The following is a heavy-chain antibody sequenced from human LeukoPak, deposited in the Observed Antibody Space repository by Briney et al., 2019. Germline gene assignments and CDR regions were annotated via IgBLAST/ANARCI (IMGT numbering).Heavy chain of an antibody. V-gene: IGHV1-2*02. Sequence: ASVKVSCKASGYTFTGYYMHWARQAPGQGLEWMGWINPNSGGTNYAQKFQGRVTMTRDTSISTAYMELSRLRSDDTAVYYCARDSPLVDTAMGLYDDWGQGTLVTVSS. D-gene: IGHD5-18*01. CDR3: ARDSPLVDTAMGLYDD. CDR2: INPNSGGT. CDR1: GYTFTGYY. J-gene: IGHJ4*02.